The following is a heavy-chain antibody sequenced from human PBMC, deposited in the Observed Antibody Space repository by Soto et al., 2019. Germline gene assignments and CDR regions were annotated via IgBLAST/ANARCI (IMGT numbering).Heavy chain of an antibody. Sequence: SETLSLTCAVYGGSFSGYYWSWIRQPPGKGLEWIGEINHSGSTNYNPSLKSRVTISVDTSKNQFSLKLSSVTAADTAVYYCARNYWFDPWGQGTLVTAPQ. CDR3: ARNYWFDP. CDR2: INHSGST. V-gene: IGHV4-34*01. J-gene: IGHJ5*02. D-gene: IGHD1-7*01. CDR1: GGSFSGYY.